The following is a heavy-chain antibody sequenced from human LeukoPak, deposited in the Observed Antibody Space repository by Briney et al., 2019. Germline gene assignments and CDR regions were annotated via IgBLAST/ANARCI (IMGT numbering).Heavy chain of an antibody. CDR2: ISSGSTYI. CDR1: GFTFSSYS. Sequence: GRSLRLSCTASGFTFSSYSMNWVRQAPGKGLEWVSSISSGSTYIYYADSVKGRFTISRDNAKNSLYLQMNSLRAEDTAMYYCASMITFGGVIDYWGQGTLVTVSS. J-gene: IGHJ4*02. D-gene: IGHD3-16*02. V-gene: IGHV3-21*01. CDR3: ASMITFGGVIDY.